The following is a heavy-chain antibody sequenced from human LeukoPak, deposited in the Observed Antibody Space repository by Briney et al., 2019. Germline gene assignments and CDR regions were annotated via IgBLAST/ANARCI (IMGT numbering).Heavy chain of an antibody. J-gene: IGHJ4*02. CDR2: ISGSGANT. CDR1: GFTFSSYA. V-gene: IGHV3-23*01. D-gene: IGHD4-17*01. CDR3: AKGYGDDDY. Sequence: GGSLRLSCAASGFTFSSYAMNWVRQAPGKGLEWVSGISGSGANTYYADSLKGRFTISRDNSKNTVYLQMNSLRAEDTAVYYCAKGYGDDDYWGQGTLVTVSS.